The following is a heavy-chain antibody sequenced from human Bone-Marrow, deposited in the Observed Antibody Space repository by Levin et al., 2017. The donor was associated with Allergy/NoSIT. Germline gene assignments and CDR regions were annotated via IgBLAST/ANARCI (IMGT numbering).Heavy chain of an antibody. D-gene: IGHD2-15*01. V-gene: IGHV3-73*01. CDR3: TRHEVESCSGGSCSPYYYDGMDV. J-gene: IGHJ6*02. Sequence: GESLKISCEVSGFLFSGSVIHWVRQAPGKGLDWVGRVRTDENNYATDYSESVRGRFTISRDDSKRTAYLQMNSLRKEDTAVYYCTRHEVESCSGGSCSPYYYDGMDVWGQGTTVTVSS. CDR2: VRTDENNYAT. CDR1: GFLFSGSV.